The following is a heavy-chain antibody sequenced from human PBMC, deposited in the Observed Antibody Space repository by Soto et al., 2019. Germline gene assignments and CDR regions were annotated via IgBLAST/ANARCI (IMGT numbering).Heavy chain of an antibody. Sequence: GGSLRLSCAASGFTFSSYAMSWVRQAPGKGLEWVSAISGSGVSTYYADSVKGRFTISRDNSKNTLYLQMNSLRPEDSGLYFCARGGLGSGWYHFDSWGQGTQVTVSS. CDR1: GFTFSSYA. CDR2: ISGSGVST. V-gene: IGHV3-23*01. CDR3: ARGGLGSGWYHFDS. D-gene: IGHD6-19*01. J-gene: IGHJ4*02.